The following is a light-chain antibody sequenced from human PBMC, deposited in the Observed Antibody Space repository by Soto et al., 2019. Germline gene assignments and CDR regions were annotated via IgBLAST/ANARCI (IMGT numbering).Light chain of an antibody. CDR3: QQYGSSPYT. J-gene: IGKJ2*01. CDR1: QSVSSSY. CDR2: GAS. Sequence: EIVLTQSPGTLSLSPGERATLSCRASQSVSSSYLGWYQQKPGRAPRLLIYGASSRATGIPDRFSGSGSGTDFTLTISRLAPEDFAVYYCQQYGSSPYTFGRGTKLEIK. V-gene: IGKV3-20*01.